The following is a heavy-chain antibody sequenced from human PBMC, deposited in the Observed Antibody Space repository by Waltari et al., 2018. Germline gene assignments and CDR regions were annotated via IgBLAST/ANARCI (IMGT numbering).Heavy chain of an antibody. J-gene: IGHJ4*02. D-gene: IGHD5-18*01. CDR3: ARKGGRGYTYGPFYFDS. V-gene: IGHV3-74*01. CDR2: INGDGYGI. CDR1: GFTLSAYW. Sequence: EVQLLEAGGDLVQPGGSLRLPCAASGFTLSAYWMHWVRQAPGKGLVWVARINGDGYGITYSDSVQGRFTISRDNTKNTVYLQLNSLRADDTAVYYCARKGGRGYTYGPFYFDSWGRGTLVTVSS.